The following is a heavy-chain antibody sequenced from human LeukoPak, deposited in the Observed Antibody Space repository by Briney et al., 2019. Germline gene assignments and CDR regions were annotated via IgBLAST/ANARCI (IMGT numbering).Heavy chain of an antibody. CDR1: GFTFSSYE. J-gene: IGHJ6*02. D-gene: IGHD4/OR15-4a*01. V-gene: IGHV3-48*03. Sequence: PGGSLRLSRAASGFTFSSYEMNWVRQAPGKGLEWVSYISSSGSNIFYADSVKGRSTMSRDNAKNSLYLQLNSLRAEDTAVYYCATVGAGNYYAMDVWGQGTTVTVSS. CDR3: ATVGAGNYYAMDV. CDR2: ISSSGSNI.